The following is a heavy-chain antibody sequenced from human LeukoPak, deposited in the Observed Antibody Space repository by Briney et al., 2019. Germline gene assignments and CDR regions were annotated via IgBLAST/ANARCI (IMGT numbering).Heavy chain of an antibody. V-gene: IGHV3-66*01. CDR2: IYSGGST. J-gene: IGHJ4*02. D-gene: IGHD6-6*01. CDR1: GFTLSSNY. Sequence: GGSLRLSCAASGFTLSSNYMSWVRQAPGKGLEWVSVIYSGGSTYYADSVKGRFTISRDNSKNTLYLQMNSLRAEDTAVYYCATKYSSSSYWGQGTLVTVSS. CDR3: ATKYSSSSY.